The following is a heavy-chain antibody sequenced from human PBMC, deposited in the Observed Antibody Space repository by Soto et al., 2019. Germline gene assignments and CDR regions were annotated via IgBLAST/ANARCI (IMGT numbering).Heavy chain of an antibody. CDR1: GFTFSSYS. Sequence: EVQLVESGGGLVKPGGSLRLSCAASGFTFSSYSMNWVRQAPGKGLEWVSSISSSSSYIYYADSVKGRFTISRDNAKNSLYLQLNSLRAEDTAVYYCARGPITTSTSPYYYYYYMDVSGKVTTVTVSS. V-gene: IGHV3-21*01. D-gene: IGHD2-2*01. CDR2: ISSSSSYI. CDR3: ARGPITTSTSPYYYYYYMDV. J-gene: IGHJ6*03.